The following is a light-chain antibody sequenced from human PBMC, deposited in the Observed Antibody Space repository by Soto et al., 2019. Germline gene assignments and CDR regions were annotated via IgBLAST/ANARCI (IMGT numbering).Light chain of an antibody. CDR3: QQYGGSMT. CDR2: GAS. Sequence: EIVLTQSPGTLSLSPGERATLSCRASQSVSSNYLARYQQKPGRAPRLLIYGASSRDTGIPDRFSGSGSGTDFTLTISRLEPEDFAVYYCQQYGGSMTFGQGTKVEIQ. CDR1: QSVSSNY. J-gene: IGKJ1*01. V-gene: IGKV3-20*01.